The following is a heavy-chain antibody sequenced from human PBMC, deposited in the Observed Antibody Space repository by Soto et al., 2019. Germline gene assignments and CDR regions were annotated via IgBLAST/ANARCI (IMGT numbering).Heavy chain of an antibody. D-gene: IGHD3-22*01. CDR3: ASLYCYDSSGYYPYYYGMDV. CDR2: ITPFNGNT. Sequence: QMQLVQSGAEVKKTGSSVKVSCKASGYTFTYRYLHWVRQAPGQALEWMGWITPFNGNTNYAQKFQDRVTITRDRSMSTAYMELSSLRSEDTAMYYCASLYCYDSSGYYPYYYGMDVWGQGTTVTVSS. V-gene: IGHV1-45*02. CDR1: GYTFTYRY. J-gene: IGHJ6*02.